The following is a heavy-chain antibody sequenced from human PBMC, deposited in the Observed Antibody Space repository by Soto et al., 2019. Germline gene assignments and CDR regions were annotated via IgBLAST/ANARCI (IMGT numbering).Heavy chain of an antibody. CDR3: ARAMVRGPTYYYYGMDV. V-gene: IGHV1-2*04. J-gene: IGHJ6*02. Sequence: ASVKVSCKASGYTFTGYYMHWVRQAPGQGLEWMGWINPNSGGTNYAQKFQGWVTMTRDTSISTAYMELSRLRSDDTAVYYCARAMVRGPTYYYYGMDVWGQGTTVTVSS. CDR2: INPNSGGT. CDR1: GYTFTGYY. D-gene: IGHD3-10*01.